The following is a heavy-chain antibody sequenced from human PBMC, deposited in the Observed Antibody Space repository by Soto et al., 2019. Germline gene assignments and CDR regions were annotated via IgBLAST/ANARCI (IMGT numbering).Heavy chain of an antibody. CDR2: IYYSGST. V-gene: IGHV4-30-4*08. D-gene: IGHD6-13*01. Sequence: QVQLQESGPGLVKPSQTLSLTCTVSGGSISSGDYYWSWIRQPPGKGLEWIGYIYYSGSTYYNPSRTSRVTISVDTSKNPFSLKLSSVTAADTAVYYCARDKVAAAGNFLFDPWGQGTLVTVSS. J-gene: IGHJ5*02. CDR3: ARDKVAAAGNFLFDP. CDR1: GGSISSGDYY.